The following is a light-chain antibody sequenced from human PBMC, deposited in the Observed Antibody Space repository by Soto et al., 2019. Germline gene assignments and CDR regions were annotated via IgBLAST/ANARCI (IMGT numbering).Light chain of an antibody. J-gene: IGKJ1*01. Sequence: DIKSTSRRSPLPESPGDRVTSTCRARETISNYLQWYQQKTGQAQKLLVYAASILDSGVPSRFSGSGSGTDFTLTINSLQPEDFATYYCLQTYTTLTWTFGQGTKV. CDR3: LQTYTTLTWT. V-gene: IGKV1-39*01. CDR1: ETISNY. CDR2: AAS.